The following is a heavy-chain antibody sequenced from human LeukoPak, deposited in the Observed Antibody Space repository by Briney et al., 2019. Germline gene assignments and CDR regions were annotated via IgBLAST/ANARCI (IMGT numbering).Heavy chain of an antibody. CDR3: ARESSGDGIDI. J-gene: IGHJ3*02. CDR1: GFTVSSNY. Sequence: GGSLRLSCTASGFTVSSNYMNWVRQAPGKGLEWVSVMYSGGNTYYADSVKGRLTISRDISKNTLYLQMNSLRAEDTAVYYCARESSGDGIDIWGQGTMVIVSS. CDR2: MYSGGNT. V-gene: IGHV3-66*02.